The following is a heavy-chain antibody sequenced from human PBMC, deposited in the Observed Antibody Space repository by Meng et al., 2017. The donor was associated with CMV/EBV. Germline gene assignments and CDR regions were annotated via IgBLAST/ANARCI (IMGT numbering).Heavy chain of an antibody. V-gene: IGHV4-34*01. Sequence: GSLRLSCAVYGGSFSGYYWSWIRQPPGKGLEWIGEINHSGSTNYNPSLKSRVTISVDTSKNQLSLKLSSVTAADTAVYYCAREGSSRPLDYWGQGTLVTVSS. D-gene: IGHD6-6*01. CDR3: AREGSSRPLDY. CDR2: INHSGST. J-gene: IGHJ4*02. CDR1: GGSFSGYY.